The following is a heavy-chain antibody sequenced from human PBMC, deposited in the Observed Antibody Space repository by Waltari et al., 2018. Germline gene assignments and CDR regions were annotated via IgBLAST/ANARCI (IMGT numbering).Heavy chain of an antibody. D-gene: IGHD4-17*01. CDR3: ARHRVMTTVTTYHSSFFDY. V-gene: IGHV4-34*01. J-gene: IGHJ4*02. Sequence: QVQLQQWGAGLLKPSETLSLTCAVYGGSFSGYYWSWIRQPPGKGLEWIGEINHSGSTNYNPSLKIRVTISVDTSKNQFSLKLSSVTAADTAVYYCARHRVMTTVTTYHSSFFDYWGQGTLVTVSS. CDR1: GGSFSGYY. CDR2: INHSGST.